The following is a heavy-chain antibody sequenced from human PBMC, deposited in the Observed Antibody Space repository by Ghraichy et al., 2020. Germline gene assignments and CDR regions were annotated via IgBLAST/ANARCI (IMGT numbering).Heavy chain of an antibody. J-gene: IGHJ3*02. Sequence: GGSLRLSCVASGFTFSDYYMSWIRQAPGKGLEWVSYISTSGGTKNYADSVKGRFTISRDNAENSLYLQMNSLRAEDTAVYYCARDDFWSGREYFDIWGQGTMVAVSS. CDR3: ARDDFWSGREYFDI. CDR2: ISTSGGTK. V-gene: IGHV3-11*01. CDR1: GFTFSDYY. D-gene: IGHD3-3*01.